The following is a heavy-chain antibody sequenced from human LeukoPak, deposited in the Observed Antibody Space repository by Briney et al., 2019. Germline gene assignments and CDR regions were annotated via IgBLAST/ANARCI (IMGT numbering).Heavy chain of an antibody. V-gene: IGHV4-31*03. CDR2: IYYSGNS. D-gene: IGHD3-10*01. Sequence: SQTLSLTCTVSGDSISSGSYYWNWIRQHPGKGLEWIGYIYYSGNSYYNPTLKSRVTISLDSSKNHFSLNLSSVTAADTAVYYCARGVRMRRGDDIYNWFDPWGQGTLVTVSS. CDR1: GDSISSGSYY. J-gene: IGHJ5*02. CDR3: ARGVRMRRGDDIYNWFDP.